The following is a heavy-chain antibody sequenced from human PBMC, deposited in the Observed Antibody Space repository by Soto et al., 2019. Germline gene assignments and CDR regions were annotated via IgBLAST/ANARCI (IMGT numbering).Heavy chain of an antibody. CDR2: IYYSGST. D-gene: IGHD6-19*01. CDR3: ARDAVGWFDH. Sequence: PSETLSLTCHASGASISSSYWSWIRQPPGKGLEWIGYIYYSGSTNYDPSLKSRFTISVDTAKNQLSLKLSAVTAADTAVYYCARDAVGWFDHWGQGTLVTVSS. CDR1: GASISSSY. V-gene: IGHV4-59*01. J-gene: IGHJ5*02.